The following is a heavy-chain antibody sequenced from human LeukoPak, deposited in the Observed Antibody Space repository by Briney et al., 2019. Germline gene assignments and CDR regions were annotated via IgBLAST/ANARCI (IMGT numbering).Heavy chain of an antibody. D-gene: IGHD4-17*01. CDR2: INPNSGGT. Sequence: ASVKVSCKASGYTFTGYYMHWVRQAPGQGLEWMGWINPNSGGTNYAQKFQGRVTMTRDTSISTAYMALSRLRSDDTAVYYCARGPIYGDYYYYYMDVWGKGTTVTVSS. CDR1: GYTFTGYY. CDR3: ARGPIYGDYYYYYMDV. V-gene: IGHV1-2*02. J-gene: IGHJ6*03.